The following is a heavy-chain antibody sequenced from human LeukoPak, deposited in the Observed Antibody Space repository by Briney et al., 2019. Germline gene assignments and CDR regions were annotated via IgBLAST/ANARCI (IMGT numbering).Heavy chain of an antibody. V-gene: IGHV3-23*01. D-gene: IGHD3-10*01. CDR3: AKMGSRGSGSYSPNDY. CDR1: GFTFSSYA. Sequence: PGESLRLSCAASGFTFSSYAMSWVRQAPGKGLEWVSAISGSGGSTYYADSVKGRFTISRDNSKNALYLQMNSLRAEDTAVYYCAKMGSRGSGSYSPNDYWGQGTLVTVSS. J-gene: IGHJ4*02. CDR2: ISGSGGST.